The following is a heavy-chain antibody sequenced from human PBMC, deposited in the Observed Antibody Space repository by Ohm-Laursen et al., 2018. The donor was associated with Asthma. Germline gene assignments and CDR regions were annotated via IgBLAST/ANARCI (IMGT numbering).Heavy chain of an antibody. CDR2: ISTASTFI. J-gene: IGHJ4*02. V-gene: IGHV3-21*01. Sequence: SLRLSCAASGYTFSRYSIHWVRQVPGKGLEWVASISTASTFIYYADSVKGRFAISRDNAKNSLYLQMNSLRAEDTAVYYCARVWRSSGWPSDYWGQGTLVTVSS. D-gene: IGHD6-19*01. CDR1: GYTFSRYS. CDR3: ARVWRSSGWPSDY.